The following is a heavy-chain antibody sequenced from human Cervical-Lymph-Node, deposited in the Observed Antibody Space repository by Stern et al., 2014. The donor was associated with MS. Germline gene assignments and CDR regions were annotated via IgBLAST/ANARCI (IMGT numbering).Heavy chain of an antibody. CDR2: IYHSGST. CDR3: ASRLSGYFYYFDY. D-gene: IGHD3-3*01. CDR1: GGSVSSGGYS. Sequence: QVQLQESGSGLVKPSQTLSLTCAVSGGSVSSGGYSWTWIRQPPGKGLEWMGNIYHSGSTYYNPSLKSRVTISLDRSKNLFSLKLTSVTAADTAVYYCASRLSGYFYYFDYWGQGTLVTVSS. J-gene: IGHJ4*02. V-gene: IGHV4-30-2*01.